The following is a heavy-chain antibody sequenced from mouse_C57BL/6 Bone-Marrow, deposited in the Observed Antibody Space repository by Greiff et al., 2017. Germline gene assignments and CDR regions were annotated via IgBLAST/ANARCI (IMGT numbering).Heavy chain of an antibody. Sequence: EVKLVESGGDLVKPGGSLKLSCAASGFTFSSYGMSWVRQTPDQRLEWVATISSGGSYTYYPDSVKGRFTISRDNAKNTLYLQMSSLKSEDTAMYYCARRVHLSRYFDVWGTGTTVTVSA. CDR3: ARRVHLSRYFDV. V-gene: IGHV5-6*02. CDR1: GFTFSSYG. CDR2: ISSGGSYT. J-gene: IGHJ1*03. D-gene: IGHD1-1*01.